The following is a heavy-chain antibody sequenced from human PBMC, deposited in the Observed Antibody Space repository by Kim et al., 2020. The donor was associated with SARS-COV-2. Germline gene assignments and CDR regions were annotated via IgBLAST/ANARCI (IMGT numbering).Heavy chain of an antibody. D-gene: IGHD3-10*01. CDR1: GFTFSNYA. Sequence: GGSLRLSCAASGFTFSNYAMNWVRQAPGKGLEWVSSISGNSGSTYYADSVKGRFTISRDNPKNTLYLQMNSLRAEDTAVYYCAKSRAGGYYGSGTYVVRDFWGQGTLVTVSS. CDR3: AKSRAGGYYGSGTYVVRDF. J-gene: IGHJ4*02. V-gene: IGHV3-23*01. CDR2: ISGNSGST.